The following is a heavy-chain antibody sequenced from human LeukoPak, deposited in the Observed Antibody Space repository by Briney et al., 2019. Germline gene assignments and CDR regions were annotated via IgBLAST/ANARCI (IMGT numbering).Heavy chain of an antibody. D-gene: IGHD2-21*01. V-gene: IGHV3-7*03. CDR3: ARDRVFPNWFDP. J-gene: IGHJ5*02. CDR2: IKQVGSEK. CDR1: GFXFSXYW. Sequence: XXGFXFSXYWMSWVRQAPGKGVEGVAHIKQVGSEKYYVDSVKGRFTISRDNAKNSLYLQMNSLRAEDTAVYYCARDRVFPNWFDPWGQGTLVTVPS.